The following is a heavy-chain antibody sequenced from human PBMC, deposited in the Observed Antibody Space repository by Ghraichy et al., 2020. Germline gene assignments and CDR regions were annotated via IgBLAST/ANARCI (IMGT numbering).Heavy chain of an antibody. D-gene: IGHD5-18*01. Sequence: GGSLRLSCAASGFTFNTYYMTWVRQAPGKGLEWVANIKQDGGEKYYADSVKGRFTISRDNAKDSVYLQMNSLRAEDTAVYYCGRGGYMYGSNPVDYWGQGTQVTVSS. CDR2: IKQDGGEK. CDR1: GFTFNTYY. CDR3: GRGGYMYGSNPVDY. J-gene: IGHJ4*02. V-gene: IGHV3-7*04.